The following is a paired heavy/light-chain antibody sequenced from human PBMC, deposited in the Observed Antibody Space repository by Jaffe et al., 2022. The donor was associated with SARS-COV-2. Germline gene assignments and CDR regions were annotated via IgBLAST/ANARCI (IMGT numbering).Light chain of an antibody. V-gene: IGKV1-39*01. CDR3: QQSYSTWT. CDR1: QSIARY. CDR2: GVS. Sequence: DIQMTQSPSSLSASVGDRVTITCRASQSIARYLNWYQQRPGRAPKLLIYGVSSLQSGVPSRFSGSGSGTDFTLTISSLQPEDFATYYCQQSYSTWTFGQGTKVEIK. J-gene: IGKJ1*01.
Heavy chain of an antibody. CDR2: MYSSGST. CDR3: ARGYCSGGNCYSHADY. Sequence: QVQLQESGPGLVRPSETLSLTCSVSGGSIRSFYWIWIRQPPGKGLEWLGHMYSSGSTNYNPSLKSRVTMSVDMTKNQFSLKLSSVTAADTAVYYCARGYCSGGNCYSHADYWGQGTLVAVSS. CDR1: GGSIRSFY. J-gene: IGHJ4*02. D-gene: IGHD2-15*01. V-gene: IGHV4-59*01.